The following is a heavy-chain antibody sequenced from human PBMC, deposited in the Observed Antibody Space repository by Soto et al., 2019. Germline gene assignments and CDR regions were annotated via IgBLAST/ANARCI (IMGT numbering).Heavy chain of an antibody. CDR3: AKQRRDIVVVVAATPADY. CDR2: ISGSGGST. CDR1: GFTFSSYA. V-gene: IGHV3-23*01. D-gene: IGHD2-15*01. Sequence: GGSLRLSCAASGFTFSSYAMSWVRQAPGKGLEWVSAISGSGGSTYYADSVKGRFTISRDNSENTLYLQMNSLRAEDTAVYYCAKQRRDIVVVVAATPADYWGQGTLVTVSS. J-gene: IGHJ4*02.